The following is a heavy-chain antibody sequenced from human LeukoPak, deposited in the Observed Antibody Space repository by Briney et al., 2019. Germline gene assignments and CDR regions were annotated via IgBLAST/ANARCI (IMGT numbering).Heavy chain of an antibody. CDR1: GGSISSYY. V-gene: IGHV4-59*01. Sequence: SETLPLTCTVSGGSISSYYCSWIRQPPGKGLEWIGYIYYSGSTNYNPSLKSRVTISVDTSKNQFSLKLRSVTAADTAVYYCARTTEGYCRGRSCYSYYYYMDVWGKGTTVSVSS. CDR3: ARTTEGYCRGRSCYSYYYYMDV. D-gene: IGHD2-15*01. J-gene: IGHJ6*03. CDR2: IYYSGST.